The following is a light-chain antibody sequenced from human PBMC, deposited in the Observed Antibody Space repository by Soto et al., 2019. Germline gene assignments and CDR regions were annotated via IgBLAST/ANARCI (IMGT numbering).Light chain of an antibody. CDR1: QSVSGN. CDR3: QQYNNWPLT. Sequence: EIVMTQSPATLSVSPGERATLSCRASQSVSGNLAWNQQRPGQAPRLLIYGASTRATGIPARFSGSGSGTEFTLTISSLQSEDFAVYYCQQYNNWPLTFGRGTKVEIK. V-gene: IGKV3-15*01. J-gene: IGKJ4*01. CDR2: GAS.